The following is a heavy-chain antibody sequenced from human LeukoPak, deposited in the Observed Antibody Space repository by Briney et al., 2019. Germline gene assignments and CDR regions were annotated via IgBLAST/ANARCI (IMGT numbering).Heavy chain of an antibody. CDR2: IYSGGTT. CDR3: ARWDYCSGGSCYSGSYYYSYYMDV. J-gene: IGHJ6*03. CDR1: GFTVSSNY. V-gene: IGHV3-53*01. D-gene: IGHD2-15*01. Sequence: PGGSLRLSCAASGFTVSSNYMNWVRQAPGKGLEWVSVIYSGGTTHYADSVKGRFTISRDSSKNTLYLQMTSLRAEDTAVYYCARWDYCSGGSCYSGSYYYSYYMDVWGKGTTVTVSS.